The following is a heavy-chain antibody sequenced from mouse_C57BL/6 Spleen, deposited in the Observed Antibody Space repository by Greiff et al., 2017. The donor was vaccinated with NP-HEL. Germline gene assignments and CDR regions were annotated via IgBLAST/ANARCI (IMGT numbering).Heavy chain of an antibody. CDR3: ARQADYYGDFDY. D-gene: IGHD1-1*01. J-gene: IGHJ2*01. V-gene: IGHV5-6*01. Sequence: EVQLQESGGDLVKPGGSLKLSCAASGFTFSSYGMSWVRQTPDKRLEWVATISSGGSYTYYPDSVKGRFTISRDNAKNTLYLQMSILKSEDTAMYYCARQADYYGDFDYWGQGTTLTVS. CDR1: GFTFSSYG. CDR2: ISSGGSYT.